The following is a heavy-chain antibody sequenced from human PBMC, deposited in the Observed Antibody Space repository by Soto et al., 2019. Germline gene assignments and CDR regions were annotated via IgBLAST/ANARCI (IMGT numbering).Heavy chain of an antibody. CDR3: ARVWDIVVVPAAPVDGMDV. Sequence: GALRLSCAASGFTFSSYSMNWVRQAPGKGLEWVSSISSSSSYIYYADSVKGRFTISRDNAKNSLYLQMNSLRAEDTAVYYCARVWDIVVVPAAPVDGMDVWGQGTTVTVSS. CDR2: ISSSSSYI. V-gene: IGHV3-21*01. CDR1: GFTFSSYS. D-gene: IGHD2-2*01. J-gene: IGHJ6*02.